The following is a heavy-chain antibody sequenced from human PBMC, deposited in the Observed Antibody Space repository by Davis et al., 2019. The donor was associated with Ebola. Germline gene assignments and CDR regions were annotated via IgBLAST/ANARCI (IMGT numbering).Heavy chain of an antibody. V-gene: IGHV1-18*01. Sequence: ASVKVSCKASGYTFTSYGISWVRQAPGQGLEWMGWISPLNGDTKYSQQNLQGRVTMTTDTSTSTAYMELRSLRSDDTAVYYCARVLPPRGMDVWGQGTTVTVSS. CDR1: GYTFTSYG. CDR2: ISPLNGDT. D-gene: IGHD3-10*01. CDR3: ARVLPPRGMDV. J-gene: IGHJ6*02.